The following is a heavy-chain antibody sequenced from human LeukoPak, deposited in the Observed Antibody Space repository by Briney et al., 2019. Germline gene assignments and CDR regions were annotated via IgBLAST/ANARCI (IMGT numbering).Heavy chain of an antibody. CDR3: AVGAAGCSSTSCYHY. CDR2: IDPSDSYT. D-gene: IGHD2-2*01. J-gene: IGHJ4*02. CDR1: GYSFTSYW. V-gene: IGHV5-10-1*01. Sequence: GESLRISCKSSGYSFTSYWISWVRQMPGKGLEWMGRIDPSDSYTNYSPSFQGHVTISADKSISTAYLQWSSLKASDTAMYYCAVGAAGCSSTSCYHYWGQGTLVTVSS.